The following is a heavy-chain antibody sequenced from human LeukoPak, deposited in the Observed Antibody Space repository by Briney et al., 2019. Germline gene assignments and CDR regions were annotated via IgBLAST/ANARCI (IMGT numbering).Heavy chain of an antibody. D-gene: IGHD4-17*01. Sequence: GGSLRLSCAASGFTFSSYAMSWVRQAPGKGLEWISAISDSGGSTYYADSVKGRFTISRDNSKNTLYLQMNSLRAEDTAVYYCAKRKDYGDSEALDYWGQGTLVTVSS. CDR3: AKRKDYGDSEALDY. V-gene: IGHV3-23*01. CDR1: GFTFSSYA. CDR2: ISDSGGST. J-gene: IGHJ4*02.